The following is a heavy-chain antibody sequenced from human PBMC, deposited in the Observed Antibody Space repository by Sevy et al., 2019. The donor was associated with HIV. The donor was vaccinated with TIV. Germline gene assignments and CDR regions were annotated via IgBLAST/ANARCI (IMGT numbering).Heavy chain of an antibody. CDR1: GYSFNMYG. V-gene: IGHV1-18*01. D-gene: IGHD3-3*01. CDR2: ISAYTGDT. CDR3: ARHRPQGVVNIPGSGYHYGADF. J-gene: IGHJ6*02. Sequence: ASVKVSCKTSGYSFNMYGISWVRQAPGQGLEWMGWISAYTGDTDYRQMFRGRVTMTTDASTNTAYMELRRLTSDDTAVYYCARHRPQGVVNIPGSGYHYGADFWGQGTMVTVSS.